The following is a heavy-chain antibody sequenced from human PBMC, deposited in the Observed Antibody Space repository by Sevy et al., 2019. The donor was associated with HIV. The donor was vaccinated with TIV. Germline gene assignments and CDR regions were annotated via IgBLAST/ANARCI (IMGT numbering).Heavy chain of an antibody. J-gene: IGHJ3*02. CDR1: GFIFSSYE. CDR2: ISNSGTTI. V-gene: IGHV3-48*03. D-gene: IGHD3-22*01. CDR3: AGARFDSSGSFDAFDI. Sequence: GGSLRLSCAASGFIFSSYEMNWVRQAPGKGLEWVSYISNSGTTIYYSDSVKGRFTISRDNARNSLYLQMNSLRAEDTAVYYCAGARFDSSGSFDAFDIWGQGTMVTVSS.